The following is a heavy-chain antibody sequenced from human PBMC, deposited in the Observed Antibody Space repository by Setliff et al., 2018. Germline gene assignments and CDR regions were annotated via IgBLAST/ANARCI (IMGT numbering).Heavy chain of an antibody. CDR3: AKDKDVRADYFDY. V-gene: IGHV3-23*01. Sequence: GSLRLSCAASGFTFSSFAMSWVRQAPGKRLEWVSIINVGGTNTYYRDSVKGRFTISRDNSKSTLYLQMNSLRAEDTAIYYCAKDKDVRADYFDYWGPGTLVTVSS. D-gene: IGHD3-10*01. CDR2: INVGGTNT. CDR1: GFTFSSFA. J-gene: IGHJ4*02.